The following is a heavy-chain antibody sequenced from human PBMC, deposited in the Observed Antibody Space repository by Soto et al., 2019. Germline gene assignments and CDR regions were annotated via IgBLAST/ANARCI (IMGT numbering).Heavy chain of an antibody. J-gene: IGHJ4*02. V-gene: IGHV3-11*01. CDR1: GFNFNDYA. Sequence: GGSLRLSCAASGFNFNDYAMNWVRQAPGKGLEWLAYINYSGNTIYYADSVRGRFTISRDNAKTTLYLQMNSLRAEDTAVYYCAKAVVPTDYWGQGTLVTVSS. D-gene: IGHD3-10*02. CDR3: AKAVVPTDY. CDR2: INYSGNTI.